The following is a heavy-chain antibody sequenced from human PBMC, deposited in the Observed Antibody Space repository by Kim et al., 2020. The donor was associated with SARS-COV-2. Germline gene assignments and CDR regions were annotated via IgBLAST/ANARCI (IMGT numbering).Heavy chain of an antibody. Sequence: ASVKVSCKASGYTFTSYAMHWVRQAPGQRLEWMGWINAGNGNTKYSQKFQGRVTITRDTSASTAYMELSSLRSEDTAVYYCARGTKIVNSGSYSPFTGTFDYWGQGTLVTVSS. D-gene: IGHD1-26*01. CDR2: INAGNGNT. CDR1: GYTFTSYA. V-gene: IGHV1-3*01. J-gene: IGHJ4*02. CDR3: ARGTKIVNSGSYSPFTGTFDY.